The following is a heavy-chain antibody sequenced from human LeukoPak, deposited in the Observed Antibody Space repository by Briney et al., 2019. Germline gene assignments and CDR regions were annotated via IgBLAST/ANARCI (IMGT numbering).Heavy chain of an antibody. D-gene: IGHD3-22*01. CDR1: GFTFSDYY. V-gene: IGHV3-11*01. Sequence: PGGSLRLSCAASGFTFSDYYMSWIRQAPGKGLEWVSYISSSGSTIYYADSVKGRFTISRDNAKNSLYLQMNSLRAEDTAVYYCARSTYYYDSSGPSHAFDIWGQGTMVTVSS. CDR2: ISSSGSTI. J-gene: IGHJ3*02. CDR3: ARSTYYYDSSGPSHAFDI.